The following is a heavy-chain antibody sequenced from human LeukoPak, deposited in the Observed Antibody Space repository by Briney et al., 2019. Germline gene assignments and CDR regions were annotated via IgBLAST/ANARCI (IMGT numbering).Heavy chain of an antibody. CDR1: GYSISSGYY. Sequence: LSLTCTVSGYSISSGYYWGWIRQPPGKGLEWVSVISANRFVTYYADSVKGRFTISRDNSKNTLYLQMNSLRAEDTAVYYCAKDRWQLVPLSNYYYYMDVWGKGTTVTVSS. CDR2: ISANRFVT. CDR3: AKDRWQLVPLSNYYYYMDV. V-gene: IGHV3-23*01. J-gene: IGHJ6*03. D-gene: IGHD6-6*01.